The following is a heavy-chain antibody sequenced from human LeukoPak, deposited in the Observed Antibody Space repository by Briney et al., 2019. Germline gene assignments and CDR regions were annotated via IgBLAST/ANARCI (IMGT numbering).Heavy chain of an antibody. D-gene: IGHD3-3*01. CDR2: INHSGST. J-gene: IGHJ6*02. CDR1: GGSFSGYY. V-gene: IGHV4-34*01. CDR3: ASRSDVPNYGMDV. Sequence: SETLSLTCAVYGGSFSGYYWSWIRQPPGKWLEWIGEINHSGSTNYNPSLKSRVTISVDTSKNQFSLKLSSVTAADTAVYYCASRSDVPNYGMDVWGQGTTVTVSS.